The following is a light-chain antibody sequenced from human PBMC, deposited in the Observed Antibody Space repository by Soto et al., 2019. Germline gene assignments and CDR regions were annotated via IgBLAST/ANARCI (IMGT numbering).Light chain of an antibody. CDR2: DAS. CDR3: QQYDTFPRT. CDR1: QNINKW. Sequence: DIQMTQSPSTLSASVGDRVVITCRASQNINKWLAWYQQKPGKAPKFLIYDASTLETGVPSRFSGSGSGTEFTLTISSLQPDDFATFYCQQYDTFPRTF. J-gene: IGKJ1*01. V-gene: IGKV1-5*01.